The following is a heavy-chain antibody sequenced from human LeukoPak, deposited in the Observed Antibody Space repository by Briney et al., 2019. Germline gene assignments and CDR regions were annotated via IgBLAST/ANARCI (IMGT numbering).Heavy chain of an antibody. V-gene: IGHV4-31*03. CDR1: GGSISSGGYY. CDR3: ARHSFDFWSGYYGFRFDP. D-gene: IGHD3-3*01. Sequence: SQTLSLTCTVSGGSISSGGYYWSWIRQHPGKGLEWIGYIYYSGSTYYNPSLKSRVTISVDTSKNQFSLKLSSVTAADTAVYYCARHSFDFWSGYYGFRFDPWGQGTLVTVSS. CDR2: IYYSGST. J-gene: IGHJ5*02.